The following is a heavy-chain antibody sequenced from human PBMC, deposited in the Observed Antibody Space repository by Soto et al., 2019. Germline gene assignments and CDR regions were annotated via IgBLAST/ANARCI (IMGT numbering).Heavy chain of an antibody. Sequence: QVHLEQSGPEVKKPGASVKVSCKASGYTFTSYGISWVRLAPGQGLEWMGWMNIYGGGTNYAQKYQDRVTMTRDTSTNTVYLEMRSLTSDDTAIYYCARALYYYDNSGLAFWGQGTLVTVSS. J-gene: IGHJ4*02. CDR3: ARALYYYDNSGLAF. D-gene: IGHD3-22*01. V-gene: IGHV1-18*01. CDR2: MNIYGGGT. CDR1: GYTFTSYG.